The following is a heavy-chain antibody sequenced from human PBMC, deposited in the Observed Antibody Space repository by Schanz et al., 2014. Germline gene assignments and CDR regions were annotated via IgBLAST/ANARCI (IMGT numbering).Heavy chain of an antibody. CDR1: GFTFGSYP. V-gene: IGHV3-30*04. CDR3: ARVASRVGATRGDFDY. D-gene: IGHD1-26*01. Sequence: QVQLVESGGGVVQPGRSLRLSCAASGFTFGSYPIHWVRQAPGKGLEWVAVISHDGNNKYYGDSVKGRFTISRDNSKNTLYLQMNSLRAEDTAVYYCARVASRVGATRGDFDYWGQGTLVTVSS. CDR2: ISHDGNNK. J-gene: IGHJ4*02.